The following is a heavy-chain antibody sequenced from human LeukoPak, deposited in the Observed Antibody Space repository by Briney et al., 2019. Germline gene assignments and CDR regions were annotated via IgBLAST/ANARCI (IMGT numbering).Heavy chain of an antibody. CDR3: ARSAWLDY. V-gene: IGHV3-74*01. CDR2: INSDGSST. CDR1: GFTFSSYL. J-gene: IGHJ4*02. Sequence: GGSLRLSSAASGFTFSSYLMHWVRQAPGKGLVWVSRINSDGSSTTYADSVKGRFTISRHNSENTLYLQMNSLRAEDTAVYYCARSAWLDYWGQGTLVTVSS.